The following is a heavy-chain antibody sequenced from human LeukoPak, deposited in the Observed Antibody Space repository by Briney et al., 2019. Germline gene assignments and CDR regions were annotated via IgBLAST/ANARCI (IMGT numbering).Heavy chain of an antibody. D-gene: IGHD3-3*01. Sequence: GGSLRLSCATSEFTFNTYEMNWVREAPGKGLEWISYISRSGIIHYADSVKGRFTISRDNAKNSLYLQMNSLRAEDTAIYYCAREGRSVSYFDYWGQGTLVTVSS. CDR2: ISRSGII. CDR3: AREGRSVSYFDY. V-gene: IGHV3-48*03. CDR1: EFTFNTYE. J-gene: IGHJ4*02.